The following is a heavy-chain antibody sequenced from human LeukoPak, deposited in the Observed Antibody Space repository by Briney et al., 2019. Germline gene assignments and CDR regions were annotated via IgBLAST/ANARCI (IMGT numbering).Heavy chain of an antibody. D-gene: IGHD6-6*01. Sequence: SETLSLTCAVYGGSFSGYYWSWVRQPPGKGLEWIGEIDHGGSTNYNPSLKSRVTISVDTSKNQFSLKLSSVTAADTAVYYCARVVYSSAARLPFDYWGQGTLVTVSS. CDR2: IDHGGST. V-gene: IGHV4-34*01. J-gene: IGHJ4*02. CDR1: GGSFSGYY. CDR3: ARVVYSSAARLPFDY.